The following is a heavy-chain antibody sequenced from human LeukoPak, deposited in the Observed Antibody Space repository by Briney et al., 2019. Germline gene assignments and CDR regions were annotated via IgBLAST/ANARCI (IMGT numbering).Heavy chain of an antibody. CDR1: GGSIGTYY. CDR2: IDYSGNT. V-gene: IGHV4-59*01. J-gene: IGHJ3*02. CDR3: ARGRRSSSRHDVIDI. Sequence: SETLSLTCTVSGGSIGTYYWTWIRQPPGKGLEWIGYIDYSGNTNYNPSLKSLVSISVDTSKSQFSLKLTSLTAADTAVYYSARGRRSSSRHDVIDIWGQGRKVSVSS. D-gene: IGHD6-13*01.